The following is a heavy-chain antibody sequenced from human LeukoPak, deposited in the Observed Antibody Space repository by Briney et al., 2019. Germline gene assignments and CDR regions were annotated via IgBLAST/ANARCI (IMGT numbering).Heavy chain of an antibody. CDR1: GGSFSGYY. CDR3: VRRDFTMVRGKRFDY. V-gene: IGHV4-34*01. D-gene: IGHD3-10*01. Sequence: SETLSLTCAVYGGSFSGYYWSWIRQPPGKGLEWIGEINHSGSTNYNPSLKSRVTISVDTSKNQFSLKLSSVTTADTAVYYCVRRDFTMVRGKRFDYWGQGTLVTVSS. CDR2: INHSGST. J-gene: IGHJ4*02.